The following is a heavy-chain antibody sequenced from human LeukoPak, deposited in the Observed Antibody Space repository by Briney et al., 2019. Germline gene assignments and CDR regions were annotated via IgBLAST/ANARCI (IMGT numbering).Heavy chain of an antibody. Sequence: VGSLRLSCAASGFTVGTNSMSWVRQSPGQGLECVTVIYSGGSTYYTDTVNGRFTISRDNSRNTLFLQINSLRAEDTALYYCASAREYCGSAECYEYFHHWGQGTLVTVSS. CDR2: IYSGGST. CDR3: ASAREYCGSAECYEYFHH. D-gene: IGHD2-21*01. CDR1: GFTVGTNS. V-gene: IGHV3-53*01. J-gene: IGHJ1*01.